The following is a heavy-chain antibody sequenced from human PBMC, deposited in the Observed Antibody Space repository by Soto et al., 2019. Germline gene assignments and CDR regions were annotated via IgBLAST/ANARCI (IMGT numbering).Heavy chain of an antibody. CDR3: ASGVSNSCYSLDY. V-gene: IGHV1-3*01. D-gene: IGHD2-15*01. CDR1: GYTFTSYA. Sequence: QVQLVQSGAEVKKPGASVKVSCKASGYTFTSYAMHWVRQAPGKRLEWLGGINAGNGNTKCSQKFQGRVTITRDTSASTAYLELSSLRSEDTAVYYCASGVSNSCYSLDYWGQGTLVTVSS. J-gene: IGHJ4*02. CDR2: INAGNGNT.